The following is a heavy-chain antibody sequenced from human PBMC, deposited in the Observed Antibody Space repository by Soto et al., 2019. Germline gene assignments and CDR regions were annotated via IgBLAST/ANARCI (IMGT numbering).Heavy chain of an antibody. CDR2: IKSKTDGGTT. V-gene: IGHV3-15*07. CDR1: GFTFSNAW. Sequence: GGSLRLSCAASGFTFSNAWMNWVRQAPGKGLEWVGRIKSKTDGGTTDYAAPVKGRFTISRDDSKNTLYLQMNSLKTEDPGVYYCSKEATYYDFWSGYYINHFDYWGQGTLVTVSS. J-gene: IGHJ4*02. D-gene: IGHD3-3*01. CDR3: SKEATYYDFWSGYYINHFDY.